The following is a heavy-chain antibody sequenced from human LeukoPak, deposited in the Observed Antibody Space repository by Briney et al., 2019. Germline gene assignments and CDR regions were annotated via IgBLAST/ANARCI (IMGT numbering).Heavy chain of an antibody. CDR1: GFSFSSYW. J-gene: IGHJ6*03. D-gene: IGHD3-10*01. Sequence: GGSLRLSCATSGFSFSSYWMNWVRQAPGKGLEWVANIKQDGSVKNYVDSVKGRFTISRDNAKNSLYLQMNSLRAEDTAVYYCARSSITMVRGVIKSTTSWYHYYNMDVWGKGTTVTVSS. CDR2: IKQDGSVK. CDR3: ARSSITMVRGVIKSTTSWYHYYNMDV. V-gene: IGHV3-7*01.